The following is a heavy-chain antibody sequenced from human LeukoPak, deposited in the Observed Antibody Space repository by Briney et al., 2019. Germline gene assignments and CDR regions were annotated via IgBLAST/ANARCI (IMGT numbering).Heavy chain of an antibody. CDR1: GFTFSDYY. D-gene: IGHD3-3*01. V-gene: IGHV3-11*01. J-gene: IGHJ5*02. CDR3: ARQLYDFWSGYYHQGNWFDP. Sequence: GGSLRLSCAASGFTFSDYYMSWIRQAPGKGLEWVSYISSSGSTIYYADSVKGRFTISRDNAKNSLYLQMNSLRAEGTAVYYCARQLYDFWSGYYHQGNWFDPWGQGTLVTVSS. CDR2: ISSSGSTI.